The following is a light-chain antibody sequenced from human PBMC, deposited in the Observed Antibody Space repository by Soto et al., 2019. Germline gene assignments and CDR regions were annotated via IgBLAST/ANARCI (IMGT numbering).Light chain of an antibody. CDR3: QQYNGYPYT. CDR2: KAS. CDR1: QSISNW. V-gene: IGKV1-5*03. Sequence: DIQMTQSPSTLSSSLVVMFTITCRASQSISNWLAWYQQKPGKAPKLLIYKASSLESGVPSRFSGSGSGPEFTLTISSLQPGDFATYYCQQYNGYPYTFGQGTKVDIK. J-gene: IGKJ2*01.